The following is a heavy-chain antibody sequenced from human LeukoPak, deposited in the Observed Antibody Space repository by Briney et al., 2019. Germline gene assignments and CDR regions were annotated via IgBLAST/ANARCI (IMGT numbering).Heavy chain of an antibody. D-gene: IGHD5-18*01. Sequence: PSETLSLTCAVYGGSFSGYYWSWIRQPPGKGLEWIGGINHSGSTNYNPSLKSRVTISVDTSKNQFSLKLSSVTAADTAVYYCARVKAMAKYYYYYGMDVWGQGTTVTVSS. J-gene: IGHJ6*02. CDR3: ARVKAMAKYYYYYGMDV. V-gene: IGHV4-34*01. CDR2: INHSGST. CDR1: GGSFSGYY.